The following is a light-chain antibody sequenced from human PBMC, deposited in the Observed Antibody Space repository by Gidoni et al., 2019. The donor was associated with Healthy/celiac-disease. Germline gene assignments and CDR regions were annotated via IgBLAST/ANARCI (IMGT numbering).Light chain of an antibody. V-gene: IGKV1-39*01. CDR1: QSISSY. CDR3: QQSYSTPRT. Sequence: DIQMTQSPSDLSASVGDRVTIPCRASQSISSYLNWYQQKPGKAPKLLIYAASSLQSGVPSRFSGSGSGTDFTLTISSLQPEDFATYYCQQSYSTPRTFGQGTKVEIK. J-gene: IGKJ1*01. CDR2: AAS.